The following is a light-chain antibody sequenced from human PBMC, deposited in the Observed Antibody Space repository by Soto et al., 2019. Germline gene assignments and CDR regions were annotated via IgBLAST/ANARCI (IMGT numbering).Light chain of an antibody. CDR2: DVN. CDR3: SAYTTSTTLV. J-gene: IGLJ2*01. CDR1: SGDIGAYNY. V-gene: IGLV2-14*03. Sequence: QSVLTQPASVSGSPGQSITISCTGTSGDIGAYNYVSWYQHHPDKAPKLIIYDVNNRPSGISYRFSGSKSGNTASLTISGLQAEDEADYYCSAYTTSTTLVFGGGTKLTVL.